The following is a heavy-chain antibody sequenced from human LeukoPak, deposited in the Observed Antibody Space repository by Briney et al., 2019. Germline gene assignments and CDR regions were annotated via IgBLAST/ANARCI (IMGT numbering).Heavy chain of an antibody. CDR1: GYTFTGYY. Sequence: ASVKVSCKASGYTFTGYYIHWVRQAPGQGLEWMGWINPNSGGTNYAQKFQGRVTMTRDTSITTAYMELSRLRSDDTAVYYCARDGWSSNWFDPWGQGTLVTVSS. V-gene: IGHV1-2*02. D-gene: IGHD2-15*01. CDR3: ARDGWSSNWFDP. CDR2: INPNSGGT. J-gene: IGHJ5*02.